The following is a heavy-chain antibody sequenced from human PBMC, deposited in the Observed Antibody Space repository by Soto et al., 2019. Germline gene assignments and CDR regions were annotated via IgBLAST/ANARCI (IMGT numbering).Heavy chain of an antibody. D-gene: IGHD3-22*01. V-gene: IGHV1-69*13. CDR1: GGTFSSYA. CDR3: ARIAPYYYDSSGYVY. CDR2: IIPIFGTA. Sequence: SVKVSCKASGGTFSSYAISWVRQAPGQGLEWMGGIIPIFGTAIYAQKFQGRVTITADESTSTAYMELSSLRSEDTAVYYCARIAPYYYDSSGYVYWGQGTLVTVSS. J-gene: IGHJ4*02.